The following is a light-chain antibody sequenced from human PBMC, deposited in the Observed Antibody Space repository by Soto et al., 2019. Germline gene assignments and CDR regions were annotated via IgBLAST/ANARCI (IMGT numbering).Light chain of an antibody. CDR2: GNG. Sequence: QSVLTQPPSVSGAPGQRVTISCSGTSSSIGAGYEVHWYHQLPGTAPKLVVSGNGNRPSGVPERFSGSKSGTSASLAITGLQAEDEADYYCQAYDYSLTAVVFGGGTKVTVL. CDR1: SSSIGAGYE. V-gene: IGLV1-40*01. J-gene: IGLJ3*02. CDR3: QAYDYSLTAVV.